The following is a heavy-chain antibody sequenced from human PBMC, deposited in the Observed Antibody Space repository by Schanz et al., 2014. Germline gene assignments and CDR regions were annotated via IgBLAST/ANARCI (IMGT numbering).Heavy chain of an antibody. CDR2: INPSGGGT. CDR1: GYDFHIYA. V-gene: IGHV1-46*02. CDR3: ARDRLECGAECYSVEVFEI. J-gene: IGHJ4*02. D-gene: IGHD2-21*01. Sequence: QILLVQPGPEVKKPGASVTVSCKASGYDFHIYAYSWVRQAPGQGPEWMGIINPSGGGTSYALRFQDRVTVTRDTSRSTVYMELSSLRSEDTAVYYCARDRLECGAECYSVEVFEIWGQGTLVIVSS.